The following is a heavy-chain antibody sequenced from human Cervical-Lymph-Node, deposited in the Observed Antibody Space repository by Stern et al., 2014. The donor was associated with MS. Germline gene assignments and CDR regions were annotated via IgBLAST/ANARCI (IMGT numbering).Heavy chain of an antibody. CDR1: GYTFSDYY. CDR3: ARGGATRYNMDV. D-gene: IGHD1-26*01. V-gene: IGHV1-2*02. CDR2: INPKSGGT. Sequence: VHLVESGAAVEKPGASLKVSCKASGYTFSDYYIHWGRQAPGQGLEWMGWINPKSGGTNYVQKFQDRVTMTSDTSIDTADMELNSLTSDDTAMFYCARGGATRYNMDVWGQGTTVIVSS. J-gene: IGHJ6*02.